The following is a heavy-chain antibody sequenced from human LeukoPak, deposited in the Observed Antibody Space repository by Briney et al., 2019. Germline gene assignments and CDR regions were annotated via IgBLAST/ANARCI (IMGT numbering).Heavy chain of an antibody. CDR2: ISYDGSNK. CDR3: ARDPLFTMLRGVGHFYY. V-gene: IGHV3-30*16. Sequence: GRSLRLPCAASGLTFNRYAMQCVRQAPGRRLVWVADISYDGSNKYYASSVKGRFTISRDNSKNTLYLQMNSLRADDTAVYYCARDPLFTMLRGVGHFYYWGQGTLVTVSS. CDR1: GLTFNRYA. D-gene: IGHD3-10*01. J-gene: IGHJ4*02.